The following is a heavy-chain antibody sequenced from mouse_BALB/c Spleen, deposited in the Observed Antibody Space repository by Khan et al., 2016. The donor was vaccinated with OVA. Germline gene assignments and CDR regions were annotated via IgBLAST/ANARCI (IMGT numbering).Heavy chain of an antibody. CDR2: ISYSGST. D-gene: IGHD1-2*01. CDR1: GYSITSGYG. J-gene: IGHJ2*01. V-gene: IGHV3-2*02. Sequence: EVQLQESGPGLVKPSQSLSLTCTVTGYSITSGYGWNWIRQFPGNKLEWMGYISYSGSTNYNPSLKSRISITRDRSKNKFVLQLNSVTTEDTATYYCARTARIKYWGQGTTLTVSS. CDR3: ARTARIKY.